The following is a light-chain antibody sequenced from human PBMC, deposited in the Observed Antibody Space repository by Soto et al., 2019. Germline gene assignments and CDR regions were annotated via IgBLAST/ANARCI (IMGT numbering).Light chain of an antibody. J-gene: IGKJ5*01. CDR3: QQRHMWPIT. CDR2: GAS. CDR1: QSVSSSH. V-gene: IGKV3D-20*02. Sequence: EIVLTQSPGTLSLSPGERATLSCRASQSVSSSHLAWYQHKPGQAPRLLIYGASTRATGIPARFSGSGSGTDFTLTISSLEPEDSAVYYCQQRHMWPITFGQGTRLEIK.